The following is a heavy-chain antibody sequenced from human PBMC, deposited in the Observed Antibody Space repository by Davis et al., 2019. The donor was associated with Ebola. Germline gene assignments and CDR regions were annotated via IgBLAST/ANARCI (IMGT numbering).Heavy chain of an antibody. J-gene: IGHJ4*02. CDR3: ARDQTGTKRGGDYFDY. CDR2: ISGSGGST. V-gene: IGHV3-23*01. Sequence: PGGSLRLSCAPSGFTSISYAMSWVRQAPGKGLEWFSAISGSGGSTYYAASVKGRFTISRDNSKNTLYLQMNSLRAEDTAEYYCARDQTGTKRGGDYFDYWGQGTLVTVSS. CDR1: GFTSISYA. D-gene: IGHD1-1*01.